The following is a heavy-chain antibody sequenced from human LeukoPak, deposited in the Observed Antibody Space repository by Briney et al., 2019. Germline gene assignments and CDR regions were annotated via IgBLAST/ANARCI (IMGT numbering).Heavy chain of an antibody. D-gene: IGHD3-10*01. Sequence: SETLSLTCTVSGGSISSYYWSWIRQPPGKGLEWIGYIYYSGSTNYNPSLKSRVTISVDTSKNQSSLKLSSVTAANTAVYYCARGRTTNLWFGELFRNWYFDLWGRGTLVTVSS. CDR1: GGSISSYY. CDR2: IYYSGST. CDR3: ARGRTTNLWFGELFRNWYFDL. V-gene: IGHV4-59*01. J-gene: IGHJ2*01.